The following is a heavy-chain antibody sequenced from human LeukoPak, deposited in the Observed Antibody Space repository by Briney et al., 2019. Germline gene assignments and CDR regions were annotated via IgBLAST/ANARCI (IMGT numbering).Heavy chain of an antibody. CDR1: GFTFSSYA. CDR3: ATWIFLGWLMPDY. Sequence: GGSLRLSCAASGFTFSSYAMSWVRQAPGKGLEWVSAISGSGGSTYYADSVKGRFTISRDNSKNTLYLQMNSLRAEDTAVYYCATWIFLGWLMPDYWGQGTLVTVSS. V-gene: IGHV3-23*01. D-gene: IGHD3-3*01. CDR2: ISGSGGST. J-gene: IGHJ4*02.